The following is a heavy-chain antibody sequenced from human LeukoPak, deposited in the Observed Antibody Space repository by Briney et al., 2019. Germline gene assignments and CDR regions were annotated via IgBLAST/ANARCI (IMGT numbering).Heavy chain of an antibody. CDR3: VRDRNIAIRGPPRSAFDL. J-gene: IGHJ3*01. CDR1: GYTLTELS. V-gene: IGHV1-24*01. CDR2: FDPEDGET. D-gene: IGHD1/OR15-1a*01. Sequence: ASVKVSCKVSGYTLTELSMHWVRQAPGKGLEWMGGFDPEDGETIYAQKFQGRVTMTEDTSTDTAYMELSSLRSEDTAVYYCVRDRNIAIRGPPRSAFDLWGQGTVVTVSS.